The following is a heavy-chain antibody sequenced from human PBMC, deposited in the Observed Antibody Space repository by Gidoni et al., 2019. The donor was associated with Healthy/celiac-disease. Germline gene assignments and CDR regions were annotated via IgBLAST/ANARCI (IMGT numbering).Heavy chain of an antibody. CDR1: RYTFTSYA. CDR2: INAGNGNT. J-gene: IGHJ4*02. V-gene: IGHV1-3*01. CDR3: ARDPAKGYYFDY. Sequence: QVQLVQSGAEVKKPGASVKVSCKASRYTFTSYAMHWVRQAPGQRLEWMGWINAGNGNTKYSQKFQGRVTITRDTSASTAYMELSSLRSEDTAVYYCARDPAKGYYFDYWGQGTLVTVSS.